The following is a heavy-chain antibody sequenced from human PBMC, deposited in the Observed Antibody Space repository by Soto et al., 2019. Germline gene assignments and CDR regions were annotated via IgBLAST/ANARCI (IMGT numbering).Heavy chain of an antibody. CDR2: IFPSDSET. Sequence: GESLKISCKTSGYIFTRHWIGWVRQMPGKGLEWLGIIFPSDSETRYSPSFQGQVTISADKSITTAHLQWNSLKASDTAIYYCERHSLIVYPLYALDVWGQGTTVTVSS. D-gene: IGHD3-16*01. CDR1: GYIFTRHW. J-gene: IGHJ6*02. V-gene: IGHV5-51*01. CDR3: ERHSLIVYPLYALDV.